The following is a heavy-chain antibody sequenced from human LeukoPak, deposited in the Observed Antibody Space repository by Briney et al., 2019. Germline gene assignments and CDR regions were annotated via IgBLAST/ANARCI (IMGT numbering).Heavy chain of an antibody. J-gene: IGHJ4*02. D-gene: IGHD4-17*01. V-gene: IGHV4-38-2*02. CDR3: AREGDYGDYLDY. CDR1: GYSLSSGYY. CDR2: IYHSGST. Sequence: SETLSLTCTVSGYSLSSGYYWGWIRQPPGKGLEWIGSIYHSGSTYYNPSLKSRVTISVDTSKNQFSLKLSSVTAADTAVYYCAREGDYGDYLDYWGQGTLVTVSS.